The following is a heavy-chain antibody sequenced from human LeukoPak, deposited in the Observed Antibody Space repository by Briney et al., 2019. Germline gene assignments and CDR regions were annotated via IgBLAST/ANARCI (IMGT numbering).Heavy chain of an antibody. Sequence: GESLKISCQGSGYSFTNYWIGWVRQMPGKGLEWMGIIYPGDSDTRYSPSFQGQVTISADKSISTAYLQWSSLKASDTAMYYCARRDYYDSSGSYDGGASDIWGQGTMVTVSS. CDR2: IYPGDSDT. D-gene: IGHD3-22*01. CDR1: GYSFTNYW. J-gene: IGHJ3*02. V-gene: IGHV5-51*01. CDR3: ARRDYYDSSGSYDGGASDI.